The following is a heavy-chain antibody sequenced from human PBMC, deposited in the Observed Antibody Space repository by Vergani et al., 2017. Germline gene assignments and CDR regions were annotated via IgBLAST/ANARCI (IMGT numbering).Heavy chain of an antibody. CDR1: GYSFTSYW. CDR3: ARQVPRYSSSWYQGGILYYYYYGMDV. J-gene: IGHJ6*02. V-gene: IGHV5-10-1*03. Sequence: EVQLVQSGAEVKTPGESLRISCKGSGYSFTSYWISWVRQTPGKGLEWMGRIDPSDSYTNYSPSFQGHVTISADKSISTAYLQWSSLKASDTAMYYCARQVPRYSSSWYQGGILYYYYYGMDVWGQGTTVTVSS. CDR2: IDPSDSYT. D-gene: IGHD6-13*01.